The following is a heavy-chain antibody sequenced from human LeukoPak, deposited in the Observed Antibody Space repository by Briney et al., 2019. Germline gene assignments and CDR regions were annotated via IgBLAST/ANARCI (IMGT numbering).Heavy chain of an antibody. J-gene: IGHJ4*02. CDR2: IKRQTEGWTK. D-gene: IGHD1-14*01. CDR1: GFTFSDAW. V-gene: IGHV3-15*01. CDR3: SRNADHDW. Sequence: GGSLRLSCAASGFTFSDAWLNWVRQTPEKGLEWVARIKRQTEGWTKDYAAPVKGRFTISRDDSKSMVYLQMNSLEIEDTAVYYCSRNADHDWWGQGTLVTVSS.